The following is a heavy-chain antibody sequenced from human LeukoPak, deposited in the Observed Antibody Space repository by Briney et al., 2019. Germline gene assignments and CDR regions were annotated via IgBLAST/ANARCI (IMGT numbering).Heavy chain of an antibody. CDR3: VGFFYGEAKN. CDR2: AYHSGST. V-gene: IGHV4-39*01. J-gene: IGHJ4*02. Sequence: PSETLSLTCTVSGGSIRSSSYHWGWIRQPPGKGLEWIGSAYHSGSTSHNPSLRSRVTISVDTSKIQFSLNLSSVTAADTAVYYCVGFFYGEAKNWGQGTLVSVSS. D-gene: IGHD2/OR15-2a*01. CDR1: GGSIRSSSYH.